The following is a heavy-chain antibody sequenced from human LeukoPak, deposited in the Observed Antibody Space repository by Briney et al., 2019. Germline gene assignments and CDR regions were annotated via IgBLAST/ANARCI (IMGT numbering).Heavy chain of an antibody. Sequence: SETLSLTCTVSGYSISSGYYWGWIRQPPGKGLERIGSIYHSGSTYYNPSLKSRVTISVDTSKNQFSLKLSSVTAADTAVYYCAREIVAGLGVSFDIWGQGTMVTVSS. CDR1: GYSISSGYY. CDR3: AREIVAGLGVSFDI. CDR2: IYHSGST. J-gene: IGHJ3*02. V-gene: IGHV4-38-2*02. D-gene: IGHD6-19*01.